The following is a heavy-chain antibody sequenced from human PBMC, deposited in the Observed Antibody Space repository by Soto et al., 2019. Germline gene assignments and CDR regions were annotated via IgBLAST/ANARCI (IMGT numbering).Heavy chain of an antibody. CDR2: IDPSDSYT. D-gene: IGHD3-3*01. V-gene: IGHV5-10-1*01. CDR3: ARPESCDFWSGCYGMDV. J-gene: IGHJ6*02. Sequence: GESLKISCKCSGYSFTSYWISWVRQMPGKGLEWMGRIDPSDSYTNYSPSFQGHVTISADKSISTAYLQWSSLKASDTAMYYCARPESCDFWSGCYGMDVWGQGTTVTVSS. CDR1: GYSFTSYW.